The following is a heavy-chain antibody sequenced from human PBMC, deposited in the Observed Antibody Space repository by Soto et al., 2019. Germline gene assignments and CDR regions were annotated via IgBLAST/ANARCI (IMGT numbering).Heavy chain of an antibody. J-gene: IGHJ5*02. Sequence: PSETLSLTCTVPGGSISSGDYYWSWIRQPPGKGLEWIGYIYYGGSTYYNPSLKSRVTISVDTSKNQFSLKLSSVTAADTAVYYCARANYYDSSPWFDPWGQGTLVTVSS. CDR2: IYYGGST. CDR1: GGSISSGDYY. V-gene: IGHV4-30-4*01. CDR3: ARANYYDSSPWFDP. D-gene: IGHD3-22*01.